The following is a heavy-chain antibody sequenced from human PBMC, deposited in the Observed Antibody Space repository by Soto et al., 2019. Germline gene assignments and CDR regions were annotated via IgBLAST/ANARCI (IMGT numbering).Heavy chain of an antibody. Sequence: QVQLVQSGAEVKKPGASVKVSCKASGYTFTSYAMHWVRQAPGQRLEWMGWINAGNGNTKYSQKFQGRVTITRDTSASXXYXEXTSLRSEDTAVYYCARDRARVRSSSWSSYYYYGMDVWGQGTTVTVSS. CDR3: ARDRARVRSSSWSSYYYYGMDV. V-gene: IGHV1-3*01. CDR2: INAGNGNT. J-gene: IGHJ6*02. CDR1: GYTFTSYA. D-gene: IGHD6-13*01.